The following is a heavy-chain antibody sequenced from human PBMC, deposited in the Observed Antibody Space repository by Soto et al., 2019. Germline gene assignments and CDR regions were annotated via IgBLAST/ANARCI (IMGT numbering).Heavy chain of an antibody. D-gene: IGHD1-26*01. J-gene: IGHJ3*02. V-gene: IGHV3-23*01. CDR1: GFICSCYD. Sequence: GGSLRLSCAVSGFICSCYDMSWVRQAPGKGLEWVSTILVGGSTHYEDSVKGRFTISRDTSKNTVYLQMNSLTAGDTAFYYCAKATATSGGAFEIYGQGTMVTVSS. CDR3: AKATATSGGAFEI. CDR2: ILVGGST.